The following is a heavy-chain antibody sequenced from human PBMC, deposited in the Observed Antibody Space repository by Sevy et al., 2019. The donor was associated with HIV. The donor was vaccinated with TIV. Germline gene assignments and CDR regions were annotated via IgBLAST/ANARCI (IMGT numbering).Heavy chain of an antibody. CDR2: ISYDGSNK. V-gene: IGHV3-30-3*01. D-gene: IGHD4-17*01. CDR1: GFTFSSYA. CDR3: ARVLLDGDSPDY. Sequence: GGSLRLSCAASGFTFSSYAMHWVRQAPGKGLEWVAVISYDGSNKYYAYSVKGRFTISRDNSKNTLYLQMNSLRAEDTAVYYCARVLLDGDSPDYWGQGTLVTVSS. J-gene: IGHJ4*02.